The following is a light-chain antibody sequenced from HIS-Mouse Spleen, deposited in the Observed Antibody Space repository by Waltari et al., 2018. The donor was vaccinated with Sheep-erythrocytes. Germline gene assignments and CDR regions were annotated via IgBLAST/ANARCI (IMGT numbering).Light chain of an antibody. J-gene: IGKJ2*01. CDR2: DAS. Sequence: EIVLTQSPATLSLSPGERPTLSCRASQRVSSYLAWYQQKPGQAPRLLIYDASNRATGIPARFSGSGSGTDFTLTISSLEPEDFAVYYCQQRSNWYTFGQGTKLEIK. CDR3: QQRSNWYT. V-gene: IGKV3-11*01. CDR1: QRVSSY.